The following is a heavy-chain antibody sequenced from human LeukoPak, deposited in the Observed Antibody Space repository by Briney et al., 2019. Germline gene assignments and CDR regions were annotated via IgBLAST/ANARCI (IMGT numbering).Heavy chain of an antibody. D-gene: IGHD3-10*01. Sequence: SETLSLTCTVSGCSISSYYWRWLRQPPGRGLEWIGYIYYSGSTNYNPSLKNRVTISVDTSKNQFSLNLSSVTAADTAVYYCAKSNGYGLVDIWGQGTMVTVSS. CDR2: IYYSGST. J-gene: IGHJ3*02. V-gene: IGHV4-59*01. CDR1: GCSISSYY. CDR3: AKSNGYGLVDI.